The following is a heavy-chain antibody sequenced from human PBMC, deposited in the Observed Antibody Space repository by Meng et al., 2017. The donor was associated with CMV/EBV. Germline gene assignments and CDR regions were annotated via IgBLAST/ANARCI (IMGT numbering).Heavy chain of an antibody. D-gene: IGHD2-8*02. CDR2: IGTAGGT. CDR1: AFTFSSYS. CDR3: ARATGDAFDI. Sequence: GGSLRLSCAASAFTFSSYSMNWVRQAPGKGLEWVSAIGTAGGTYYPGSVKGRFTISRENAKNSLYLQMNSLRAGDTAVYYCARATGDAFDIWGQGTMVTVSS. V-gene: IGHV3-13*01. J-gene: IGHJ3*02.